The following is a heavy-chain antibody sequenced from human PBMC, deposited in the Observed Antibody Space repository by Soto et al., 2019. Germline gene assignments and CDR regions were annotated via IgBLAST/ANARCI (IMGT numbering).Heavy chain of an antibody. J-gene: IGHJ4*02. Sequence: QVHLEQRGAGLLKPSETLSLTCTVSGGSFTGHFWSWVRQPPGKGLEWSGEVSHSGNTKYYPSLRSRVTLSVDSFKNQISLALTSVTAADTAVYYCARAKFESTGWHQFDIWGQGTLGTVCS. D-gene: IGHD7-27*01. CDR2: VSHSGNT. V-gene: IGHV4-34*02. CDR1: GGSFTGHF. CDR3: ARAKFESTGWHQFDI.